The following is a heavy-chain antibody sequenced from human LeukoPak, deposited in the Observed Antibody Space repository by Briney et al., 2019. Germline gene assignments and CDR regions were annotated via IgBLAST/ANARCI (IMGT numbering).Heavy chain of an antibody. V-gene: IGHV3-23*01. J-gene: IGHJ4*02. CDR1: GFTFSSYG. CDR3: AKGQWLAYSVDS. D-gene: IGHD6-19*01. CDR2: ISSTAGSR. Sequence: GGSLRLSCAASGFTFSSYGMSWVRQAAGKGLERVSSISSTAGSRYHADSVRGRFTISRDNSKNTLYLQMRSLRAEDTAVYYCAKGQWLAYSVDSWGQGTLVTVSS.